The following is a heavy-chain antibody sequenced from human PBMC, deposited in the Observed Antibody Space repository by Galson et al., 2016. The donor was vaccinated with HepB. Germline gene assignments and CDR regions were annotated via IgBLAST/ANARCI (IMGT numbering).Heavy chain of an antibody. D-gene: IGHD1-7*01. Sequence: SVKVSCKASGYTFTSYAMHWVRQAPGQRLEWMGWINAGTGNTKYSQKLQGRVTITRDTSASTAYMKLSSLRSEDTAVYYCARGPGNYYFDYWGQGTLVTVSS. V-gene: IGHV1-3*01. CDR3: ARGPGNYYFDY. CDR1: GYTFTSYA. CDR2: INAGTGNT. J-gene: IGHJ4*02.